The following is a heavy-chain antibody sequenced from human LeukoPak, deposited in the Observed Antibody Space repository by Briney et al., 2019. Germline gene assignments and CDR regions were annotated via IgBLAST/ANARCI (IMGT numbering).Heavy chain of an antibody. V-gene: IGHV3-33*01. J-gene: IGHJ3*02. CDR3: ARDRIRSSVAVAGTRHASDI. D-gene: IGHD6-19*01. CDR1: GFTFSSYG. Sequence: LAGGSLRLSCAASGFTFSSYGMHWVRQAPGKGLEWVAITWYDGSHKDYADSVKGRFTISRDNAKNTVDLQMNSLRAEDTAVYYCARDRIRSSVAVAGTRHASDIWGQGTMVTVSS. CDR2: TWYDGSHK.